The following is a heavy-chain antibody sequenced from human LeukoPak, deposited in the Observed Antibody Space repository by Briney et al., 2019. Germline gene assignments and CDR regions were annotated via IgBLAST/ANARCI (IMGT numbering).Heavy chain of an antibody. V-gene: IGHV4-34*01. Sequence: SETLSLTCAVYGGSFSGYFWSWIRLPPGKGLEWIGEINHSGSTNYNPSLKSRVTISADTSKNQFSLKLSSVTAADTAVYYCSGYDCSGGSCYRYYYYGMDVWGQGTTVTVSS. CDR2: INHSGST. CDR1: GGSFSGYF. J-gene: IGHJ6*02. CDR3: SGYDCSGGSCYRYYYYGMDV. D-gene: IGHD2-15*01.